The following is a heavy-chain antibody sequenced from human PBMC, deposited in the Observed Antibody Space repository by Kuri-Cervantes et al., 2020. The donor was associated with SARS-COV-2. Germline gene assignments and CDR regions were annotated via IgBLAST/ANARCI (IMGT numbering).Heavy chain of an antibody. D-gene: IGHD1-26*01. Sequence: GSLRLSCTVSGGPISSYYWSWIRQPPGKGLEWMGYNYYSGSTNYNPSLKSRVTISVDTSKNQFSLKLSSVTAAETAVYYCARDGWSGSNGAFDIWGQGTMVTVSS. CDR2: NYYSGST. CDR3: ARDGWSGSNGAFDI. CDR1: GGPISSYY. J-gene: IGHJ3*02. V-gene: IGHV4-59*01.